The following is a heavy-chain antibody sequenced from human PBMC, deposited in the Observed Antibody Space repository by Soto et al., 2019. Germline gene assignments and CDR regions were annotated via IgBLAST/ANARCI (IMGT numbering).Heavy chain of an antibody. V-gene: IGHV3-23*01. CDR2: ISGSGDNT. CDR3: AKDHLTVTPYFDD. D-gene: IGHD4-17*01. CDR1: GFTFSNYA. J-gene: IGHJ4*02. Sequence: EVQVLESGGGLVQPGGSLRLSCAPSGFTFSNYALSWVRQAPGKGLEWVSTISGSGDNTDYVDSVMSRFTISRDNSKNTLYLQMNSLRAEYTSVYYCAKDHLTVTPYFDDWGEGTLVTVSS.